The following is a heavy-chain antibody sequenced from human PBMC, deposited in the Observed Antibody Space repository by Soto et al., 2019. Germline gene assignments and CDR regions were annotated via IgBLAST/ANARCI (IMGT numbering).Heavy chain of an antibody. CDR3: ARGRGWRDY. CDR1: VYTFTSYD. D-gene: IGHD6-19*01. Sequence: QVQLVQSGAEVKKPGASVKVSCKTSVYTFTSYDIHWGRQATGQGLEWMGWMNPNNGYTDYAQKFQGRVTMTRDTSLSTAYMELSSLTSDDTAVYYCARGRGWRDYWGQGTLVTVSS. CDR2: MNPNNGYT. J-gene: IGHJ4*02. V-gene: IGHV1-8*01.